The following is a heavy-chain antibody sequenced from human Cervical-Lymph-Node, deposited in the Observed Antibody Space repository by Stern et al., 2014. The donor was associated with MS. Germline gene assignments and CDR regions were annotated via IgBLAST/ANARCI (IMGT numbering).Heavy chain of an antibody. V-gene: IGHV3-11*01. CDR1: GFTFPDYY. J-gene: IGHJ5*01. D-gene: IGHD3-10*01. CDR3: ARGLGSYDDS. CDR2: ISRCGDLI. Sequence: VQLVESGGRLVQPGGSLRLSCAASGFTFPDYYMTWIRQAPGRGLEWPSYISRCGDLIHYGDSVRGRVTIYRDNAKNSLFLQMNSLSVEDTAVYFCARGLGSYDDSWGQGTLVTVSS.